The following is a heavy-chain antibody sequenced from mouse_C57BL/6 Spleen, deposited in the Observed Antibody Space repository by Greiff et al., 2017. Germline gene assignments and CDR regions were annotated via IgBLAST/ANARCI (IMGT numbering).Heavy chain of an antibody. Sequence: EVKLMESGGGLVKPGGSLKLSCAASGFTFSDYGMHWVRQAPEKGLEWVAYISSGSSTIYYADTVKGRFTISRDNAKNTLFLQMTSLRSEDTAMYYCAKSFSTTVVAPLDYWGQGTTLTVSS. D-gene: IGHD1-1*01. CDR3: AKSFSTTVVAPLDY. CDR2: ISSGSSTI. V-gene: IGHV5-17*01. J-gene: IGHJ2*01. CDR1: GFTFSDYG.